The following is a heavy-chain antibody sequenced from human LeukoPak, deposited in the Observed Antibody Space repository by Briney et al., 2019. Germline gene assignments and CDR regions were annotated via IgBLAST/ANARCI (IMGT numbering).Heavy chain of an antibody. CDR2: IIPIFGTA. CDR1: GDNFSYYA. V-gene: IGHV1-69*06. J-gene: IGHJ6*02. Sequence: GASVKVSCKASGDNFSYYAFSWVRQAPGQGLEWMGGIIPIFGTANYAQNFQGRVTITADKSTSTVYMELSSLRSEDTAVYYCARDRPIVVVPAAMLRMYYTPENGMDVWGQGTTVTVSS. CDR3: ARDRPIVVVPAAMLRMYYTPENGMDV. D-gene: IGHD2-2*01.